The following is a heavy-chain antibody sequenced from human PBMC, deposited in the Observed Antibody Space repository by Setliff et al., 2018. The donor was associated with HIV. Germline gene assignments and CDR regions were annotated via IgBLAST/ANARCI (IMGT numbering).Heavy chain of an antibody. CDR1: GDSINKYY. D-gene: IGHD3-10*01. Sequence: SETLSLTCTVSGDSINKYYWSWIRQPPGKGLEWIGFIYISGSTMYNPSLKSRVTMSLDTSKNQVSLKLTSVTAADTAVYYCARVGASGVPSTMDYYYYMDVWGKGTTVTVSS. CDR3: ARVGASGVPSTMDYYYYMDV. J-gene: IGHJ6*03. V-gene: IGHV4-4*09. CDR2: IYISGST.